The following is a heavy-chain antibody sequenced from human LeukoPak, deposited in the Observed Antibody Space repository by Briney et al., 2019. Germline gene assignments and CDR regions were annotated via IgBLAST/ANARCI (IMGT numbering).Heavy chain of an antibody. CDR3: ASGSWFGEYPFDY. D-gene: IGHD3-10*01. Sequence: PSETLSLTCTVSGVSISSGSYYWSWIRQPAGKGLEWIGRIYTSGSTNYNPSLKSRVTISVDTSKNQFSLKLSSVTAADTAVYYCASGSWFGEYPFDYWGQGTLVTVSS. V-gene: IGHV4-61*02. CDR1: GVSISSGSYY. CDR2: IYTSGST. J-gene: IGHJ4*02.